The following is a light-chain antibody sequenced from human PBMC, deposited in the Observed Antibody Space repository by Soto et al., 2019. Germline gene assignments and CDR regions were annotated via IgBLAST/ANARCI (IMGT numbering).Light chain of an antibody. V-gene: IGKV3-15*01. CDR2: GAS. CDR3: QQYNNWRQT. J-gene: IGKJ1*01. Sequence: IVMTQSPATLSVSPGERATLPCRASQRVSSNVARYQQKPGQAPRLLLYGASARATGVPARFSGSGSGTQFTLTISSLQSEDFAVYYCQQYNNWRQTFGQGTKVDIK. CDR1: QRVSSN.